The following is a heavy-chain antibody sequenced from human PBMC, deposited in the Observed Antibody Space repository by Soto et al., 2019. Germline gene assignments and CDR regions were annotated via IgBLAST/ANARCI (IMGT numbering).Heavy chain of an antibody. V-gene: IGHV1-18*04. D-gene: IGHD1-1*01. CDR1: GYTFTTYG. Sequence: ASVKVSCKASGYTFTTYGISWVRQAPGQGLEWMGWISPYNGTTKYAEKFQGEMTMTTDTATSTAYMDLRSLRSDDTAVYYCAREGETDTGLNFYYHLHGMDARGQGTSVTGSS. CDR3: AREGETDTGLNFYYHLHGMDA. J-gene: IGHJ6*02. CDR2: ISPYNGTT.